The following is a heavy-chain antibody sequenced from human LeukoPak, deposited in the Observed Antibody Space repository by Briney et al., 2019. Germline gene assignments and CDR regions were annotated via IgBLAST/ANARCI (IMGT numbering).Heavy chain of an antibody. CDR1: GGSFSAYY. V-gene: IGHV4-59*10. CDR2: IYTSGST. CDR3: ARQSGSSSGWDPYYFDY. Sequence: PSETLSLTCAVYGGSFSAYYWSWIRQPAGKGLEWIGRIYTSGSTNYDPSLKSRVTMSVDTSKNQFSLKLSSVTAADTAVYYCARQSGSSSGWDPYYFDYWGQGTLVTVSS. J-gene: IGHJ4*02. D-gene: IGHD6-19*01.